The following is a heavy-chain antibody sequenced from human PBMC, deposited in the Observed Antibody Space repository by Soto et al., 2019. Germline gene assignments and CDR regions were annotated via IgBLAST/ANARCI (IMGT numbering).Heavy chain of an antibody. D-gene: IGHD2-8*02. CDR3: TIVRVADSALDR. J-gene: IGHJ5*02. V-gene: IGHV3-30*03. CDR2: MSSDGSDT. Sequence: SLRLSWVGSRFIFSNNGMHWVRQTPGKGLEWVAFMSSDGSDTFYADFVKGRFTISRDNSKSSLFLHMSNLRAEDTAMYYCTIVRVADSALDRWGQGTLVTVS. CDR1: RFIFSNNG.